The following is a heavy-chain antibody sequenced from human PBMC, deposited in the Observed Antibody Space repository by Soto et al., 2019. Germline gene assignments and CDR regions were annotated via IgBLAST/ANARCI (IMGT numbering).Heavy chain of an antibody. CDR2: IYYSGST. D-gene: IGHD4-4*01. V-gene: IGHV4-30-4*01. CDR1: GGSISSGDYY. CDR3: ARVIPSTVGRGYFDY. Sequence: PSETLSLTCTVSGGSISSGDYYWSWIRQPPGKGLEWIGYIYYSGSTYYNPSLKSRVTISVDTSKNQFSLKLSSVTAADTAVYYCARVIPSTVGRGYFDYWGQGTLVTVSS. J-gene: IGHJ4*02.